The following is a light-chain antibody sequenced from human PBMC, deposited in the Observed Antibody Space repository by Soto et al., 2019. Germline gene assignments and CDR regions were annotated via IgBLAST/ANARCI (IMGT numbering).Light chain of an antibody. Sequence: EIVMTQSTATLSVSPGGRATLSCRASQSISDTLAWYQQKPGQAPRLLIHGASTRAPGFPARFSGSGSGTDFTLTISSLQSEDFAVYYCQQYDNWPWTFGQVTMV. V-gene: IGKV3-15*01. CDR3: QQYDNWPWT. CDR2: GAS. CDR1: QSISDT. J-gene: IGKJ1*01.